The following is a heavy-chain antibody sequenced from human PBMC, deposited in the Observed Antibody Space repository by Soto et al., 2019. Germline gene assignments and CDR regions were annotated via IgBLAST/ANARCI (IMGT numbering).Heavy chain of an antibody. Sequence: SETLSLTCTVSGGSISSSSYYWGWIRQPPGKGLEWIGSIYYSGSTYYNPSLKSRVTISVDTSKNQFSLKLSSVTAADTAVYYCARQPVVSYYYYGMDVWGQGTTVTVSS. V-gene: IGHV4-39*01. CDR1: GGSISSSSYY. D-gene: IGHD2-21*01. CDR3: ARQPVVSYYYYGMDV. J-gene: IGHJ6*02. CDR2: IYYSGST.